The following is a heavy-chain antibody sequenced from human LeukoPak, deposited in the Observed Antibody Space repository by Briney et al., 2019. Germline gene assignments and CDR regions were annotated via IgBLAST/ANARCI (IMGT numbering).Heavy chain of an antibody. CDR1: GYAITNYY. V-gene: IGHV1-46*01. Sequence: ASVKVSCKASGYAITNYYMHWVRQAPGQGLEWMGTIHPHDYTTTYAQRFQGRVTMTRDTSTSTVYMDLSSLRSEDTAVYYCASHTVTRVYWGQGTLVTVSS. CDR2: IHPHDYTT. CDR3: ASHTVTRVY. J-gene: IGHJ4*02. D-gene: IGHD4-17*01.